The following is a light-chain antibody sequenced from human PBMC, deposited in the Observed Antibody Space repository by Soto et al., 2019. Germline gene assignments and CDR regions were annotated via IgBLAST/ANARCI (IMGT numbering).Light chain of an antibody. CDR3: AAWDDSLIAGV. CDR2: SSN. CDR1: NSNIGSNT. Sequence: QPVLTQPPSASGTPGQRVTISCSGSNSNIGSNTVNWYQQLPGTAPKLLIYSSNQRPLGVPDRFSGSKSGTSASLAISGLQSEDEADYYCAAWDDSLIAGVFGGGTKVTVL. V-gene: IGLV1-44*01. J-gene: IGLJ2*01.